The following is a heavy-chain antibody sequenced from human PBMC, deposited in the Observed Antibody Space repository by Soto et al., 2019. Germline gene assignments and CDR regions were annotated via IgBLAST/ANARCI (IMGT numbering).Heavy chain of an antibody. CDR2: IYYSGST. Sequence: SETLSLTCTVSGGSISSYYWSWIRQPPGKGLEWIGYIYYSGSTNYNPSLKSRVTISVDTSKNQFSLRLSSVTAADTAVYYCARAVMNCSGGSCYGPDVDTAMVYYYYYGMDVWGQGTTVTISS. V-gene: IGHV4-59*01. CDR3: ARAVMNCSGGSCYGPDVDTAMVYYYYYGMDV. D-gene: IGHD2-15*01. J-gene: IGHJ6*02. CDR1: GGSISSYY.